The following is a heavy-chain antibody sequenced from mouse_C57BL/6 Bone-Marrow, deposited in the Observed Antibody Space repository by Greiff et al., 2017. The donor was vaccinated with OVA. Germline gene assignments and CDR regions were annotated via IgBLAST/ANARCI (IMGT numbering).Heavy chain of an antibody. D-gene: IGHD2-5*01. CDR3: ARGTYSNYRAWFAY. CDR2: IYPGSGNT. J-gene: IGHJ3*01. Sequence: QVQLQQSGPELVKPGASVKISCKASGYSFTSYYIHWVKQRPGQGLEWIGWIYPGSGNTKYNEKFKGKATLTADTSSSTAYMQLSRLTSEYSAVYYCARGTYSNYRAWFAYWGQGTLVTVSA. CDR1: GYSFTSYY. V-gene: IGHV1-66*01.